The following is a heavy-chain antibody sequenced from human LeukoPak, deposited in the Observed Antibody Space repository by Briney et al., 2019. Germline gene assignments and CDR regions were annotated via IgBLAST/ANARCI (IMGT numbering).Heavy chain of an antibody. J-gene: IGHJ4*02. D-gene: IGHD3-3*01. V-gene: IGHV3-66*01. CDR1: GFTVSTSF. CDR2: IYSGGST. Sequence: GGSLRLSCAASGFTVSTSFMSWVRQAPGKGLEWVSVIYSGGSTYYANSVKGRFTISRDNSKNTLYLQMNSLRAEDTAVYYCAREGPFGVVIFDYWGQGTLVTVSS. CDR3: AREGPFGVVIFDY.